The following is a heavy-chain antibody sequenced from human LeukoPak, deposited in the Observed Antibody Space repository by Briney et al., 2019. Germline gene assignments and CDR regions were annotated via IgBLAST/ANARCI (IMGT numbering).Heavy chain of an antibody. D-gene: IGHD2-21*01. CDR1: GYTFTSYY. CDR2: ISAYNGNT. J-gene: IGHJ6*02. Sequence: PMASVKVSCKASGYTFTSYYMHWVRQAPGQGLEWMGWISAYNGNTNYAQKLQGRVTMTTDTSTSTAYMELRSLRSDDTAVYYCARDHWGVVEWPYYYYGMGVWGQGTTVTVSS. CDR3: ARDHWGVVEWPYYYYGMGV. V-gene: IGHV1-18*04.